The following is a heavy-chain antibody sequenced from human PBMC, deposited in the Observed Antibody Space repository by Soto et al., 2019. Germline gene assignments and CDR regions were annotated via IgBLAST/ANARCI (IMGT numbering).Heavy chain of an antibody. V-gene: IGHV5-10-1*01. CDR1: GYSFTSYW. J-gene: IGHJ6*02. D-gene: IGHD6-6*01. CDR3: ARQLTIAASHGV. Sequence: GESLKISCNGSGYSFTSYWISWVRQMPGKGLEWMGRIDPSDSYTNYSPSFQGHVTISADKSISTAYLQWSSLKASDTAMYYCARQLTIAASHGVWGQGTKVTVYS. CDR2: IDPSDSYT.